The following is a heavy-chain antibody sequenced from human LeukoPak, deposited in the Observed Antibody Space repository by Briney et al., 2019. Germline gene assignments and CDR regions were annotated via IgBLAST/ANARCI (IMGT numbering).Heavy chain of an antibody. CDR1: GGSISSYY. J-gene: IGHJ4*02. CDR3: ASSGYSYGYRFDY. CDR2: IYYSGST. Sequence: PSETLSLTCTVSGGSISSYYWSWIRQPPGKGLEWIGYIYYSGSTNYNPSLKSRVTISVDTSKNQFSLKLSSVTAADTAVYYCASSGYSYGYRFDYWGQGTLVTVSS. V-gene: IGHV4-59*01. D-gene: IGHD5-18*01.